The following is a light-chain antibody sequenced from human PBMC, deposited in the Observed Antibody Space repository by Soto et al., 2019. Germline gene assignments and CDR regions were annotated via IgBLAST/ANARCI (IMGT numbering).Light chain of an antibody. CDR3: PQFCSSPRYT. Sequence: EIVLTQSPGTLSLSPGERATLSCRASQSVSSSYLAWYQQKPGQAPRLLIYGASSRATGIPDRFSGSGSGTDFTLTISRLEPEDFAVYYCPQFCSSPRYTLGQGTKVDSK. V-gene: IGKV3-20*01. J-gene: IGKJ2*01. CDR1: QSVSSSY. CDR2: GAS.